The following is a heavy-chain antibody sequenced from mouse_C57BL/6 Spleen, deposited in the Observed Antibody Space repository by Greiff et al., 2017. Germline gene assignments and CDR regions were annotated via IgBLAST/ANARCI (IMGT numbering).Heavy chain of an antibody. CDR3: ARATTVPEAWFAY. J-gene: IGHJ3*01. Sequence: VQLQQSGAELVRPGSSVKLSCKASGYTFTSYWMHWVKQRPIQGLEWIGNIDPSDSETHYNQKFKDKATLTVDKSSSTAYMQLSSLTSEDSAVYYCARATTVPEAWFAYWGQGTLVTVSA. CDR2: IDPSDSET. D-gene: IGHD1-1*01. CDR1: GYTFTSYW. V-gene: IGHV1-52*01.